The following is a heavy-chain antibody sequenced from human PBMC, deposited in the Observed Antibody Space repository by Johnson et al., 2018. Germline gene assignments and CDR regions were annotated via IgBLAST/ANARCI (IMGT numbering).Heavy chain of an antibody. J-gene: IGHJ6*02. CDR1: GFSFGDYG. CDR3: TRLAVETSTPTHYYDGMDI. Sequence: VQLVESWGDLVQPGRSLRLSCTASGFSFGDYGMTWFRQAPGKGLEWVGLIRSKAYGGTPEYAASVKGRFAISRDDSKSVAYLQMNSLRTEDTAVYFCTRLAVETSTPTHYYDGMDIWGQGTTVTVSS. V-gene: IGHV3-49*03. CDR2: IRSKAYGGTP. D-gene: IGHD5-18*01.